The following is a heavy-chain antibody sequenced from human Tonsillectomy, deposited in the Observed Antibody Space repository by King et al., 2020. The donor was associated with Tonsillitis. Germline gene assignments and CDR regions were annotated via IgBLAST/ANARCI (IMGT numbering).Heavy chain of an antibody. CDR3: ATSRAGAGTAFDY. CDR2: IYPGDSDT. CDR1: GYIFTSYW. J-gene: IGHJ4*02. D-gene: IGHD6-13*01. Sequence: VQLVESGAEVKKPGESLKISCKVSGYIFTSYWIGWVRQMPGKGLEWMGIIYPGDSDTKYSPSLPGQVTISVDKSINTAYLQWSSLKASDTATYFCATSRAGAGTAFDYWGQGTLVIVSS. V-gene: IGHV5-51*03.